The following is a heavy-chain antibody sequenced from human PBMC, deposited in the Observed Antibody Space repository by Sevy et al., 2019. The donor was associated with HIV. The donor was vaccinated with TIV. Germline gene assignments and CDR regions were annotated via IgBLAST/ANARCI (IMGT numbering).Heavy chain of an antibody. J-gene: IGHJ3*01. CDR1: DVSISSGTNY. CDR2: IYYGGST. CDR3: ARQRGGWYEYDASDV. V-gene: IGHV4-39*01. D-gene: IGHD6-19*01. Sequence: SETLSLTCTVSDVSISSGTNYWGWIRQPPGKGLEWIGSIYYGGSTYYNPSLKSRVTVSADTSTNQFSLKLTSVTVVDTAVYYCARQRGGWYEYDASDVWGQGTMVTVSS.